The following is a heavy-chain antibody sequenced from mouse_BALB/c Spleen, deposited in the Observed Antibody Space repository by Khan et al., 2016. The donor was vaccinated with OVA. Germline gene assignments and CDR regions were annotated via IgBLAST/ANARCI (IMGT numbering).Heavy chain of an antibody. CDR1: GFTFSSYA. CDR3: TRLVDY. Sequence: EVELVVSGGGLVKPGGSLKLSCAASGFTFSSYAVSWVRQTPEKRLEWVASISSGGSTYYPDSVKGRFTISRDDARNILYLQMSSLRSEDTAMYYCTRLVDYWGQGTSVTVSS. V-gene: IGHV5-6-5*01. J-gene: IGHJ4*01. CDR2: ISSGGST.